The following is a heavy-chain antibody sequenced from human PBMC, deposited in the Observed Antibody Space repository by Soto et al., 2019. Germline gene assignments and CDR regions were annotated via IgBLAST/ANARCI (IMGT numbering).Heavy chain of an antibody. J-gene: IGHJ4*02. CDR1: GYTFTTYW. CDR2: IYPGDSDT. D-gene: IGHD2-2*01. CDR3: ARVPGGFCSSTSCYAPFDY. V-gene: IGHV5-51*01. Sequence: PGESLKISCKDSGYTFTTYWIGWVRQMPGEGLEWMGIIYPGDSDTRYSPPFQGQVTISVDKSINTAYLQWSSLKASDTAMYYCARVPGGFCSSTSCYAPFDYWGQGTLVTVSS.